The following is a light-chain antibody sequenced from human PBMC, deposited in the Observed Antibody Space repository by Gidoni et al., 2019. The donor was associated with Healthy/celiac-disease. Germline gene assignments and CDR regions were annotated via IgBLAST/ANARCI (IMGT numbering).Light chain of an antibody. J-gene: IGLJ1*01. V-gene: IGLV3-19*01. Sequence: SSELTQDPAVSAALRQTVRITCQGDSLRSSYASWYQQKPAPAPVLVIYGKNNRPSWIPDRFSGSSSGDTASLTITGAQAEDEADYYCNSRDSSGNHHYVFGTGTKVTVL. CDR1: SLRSSY. CDR2: GKN. CDR3: NSRDSSGNHHYV.